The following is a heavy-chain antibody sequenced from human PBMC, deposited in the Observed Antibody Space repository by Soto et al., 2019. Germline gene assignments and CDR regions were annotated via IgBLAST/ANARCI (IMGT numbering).Heavy chain of an antibody. CDR1: GYTFTSYG. Sequence: ASVKVACKASGYTFTSYGISWVRQAPGQGLEWMGWISAYNGNTNYAQKLQGRVTMTTDTSTSTAYMELRSLRSDDTAVYYCARTPAAIFGVVIIEGYYYGMDVWGQGTTVTVSS. V-gene: IGHV1-18*04. CDR2: ISAYNGNT. CDR3: ARTPAAIFGVVIIEGYYYGMDV. J-gene: IGHJ6*02. D-gene: IGHD3-3*01.